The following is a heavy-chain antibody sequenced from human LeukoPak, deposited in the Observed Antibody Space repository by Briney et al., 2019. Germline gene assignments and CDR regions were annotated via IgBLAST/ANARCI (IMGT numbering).Heavy chain of an antibody. CDR1: GGSIISNY. J-gene: IGHJ6*03. CDR3: ARLKFYDSTGYSPGYYMDV. D-gene: IGHD3-22*01. Sequence: SETLSLTCTVSGGSIISNYWSWIRQSAGTGLEWIGRIYGSGITDYNPSLKSRVTMSLDTSRKQFPLRLPSVTAADTAVYYCARLKFYDSTGYSPGYYMDVWGKGTTVSVFS. V-gene: IGHV4-4*07. CDR2: IYGSGIT.